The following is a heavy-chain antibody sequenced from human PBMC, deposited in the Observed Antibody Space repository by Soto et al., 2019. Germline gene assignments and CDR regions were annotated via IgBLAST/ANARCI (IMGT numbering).Heavy chain of an antibody. CDR2: IYYSGYN. Sequence: QVQLQESGPGLVKPSQTLSLTCTVSGGSISSGDYKWSWIRQPPGKGLEWIGYIYYSGYNYNNPFPKGRGTLSVDKSQNLFSLKLSLVTAADPAVFYLARGDNFVPLEYLGQGTLVTVSS. CDR1: GGSISSGDYK. J-gene: IGHJ4*02. V-gene: IGHV4-30-4*01. CDR3: ARGDNFVPLEY. D-gene: IGHD1-20*01.